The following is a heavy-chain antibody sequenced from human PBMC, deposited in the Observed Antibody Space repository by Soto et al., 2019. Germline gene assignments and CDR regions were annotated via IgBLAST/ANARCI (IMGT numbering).Heavy chain of an antibody. J-gene: IGHJ4*02. CDR1: GGSLTSNY. D-gene: IGHD2-2*01. V-gene: IGHV4-59*08. CDR3: VKYAAMRVGGYFEL. CDR2: SYYTGST. Sequence: QVQLQESGPGLVKPSETLSLTCTVSGGSLTSNYWGWIRQPPGKGLEWIGYSYYTGSTNYKPSLRSRATLSVDSFKNQFALRLTSVSAADTATYYCVKYAAMRVGGYFELWGQGTLVTVSS.